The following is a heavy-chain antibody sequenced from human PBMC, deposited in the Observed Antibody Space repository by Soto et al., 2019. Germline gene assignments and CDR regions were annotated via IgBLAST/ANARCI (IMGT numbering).Heavy chain of an antibody. J-gene: IGHJ6*02. D-gene: IGHD6-13*01. CDR1: GFTFSSYG. CDR3: GRYSSRNRAGYYYYGMDV. V-gene: IGHV3-33*01. CDR2: IWYDGSNK. Sequence: GGSLRLSCAASGFTFSSYGMHWVRQAPGKGLEWVAVIWYDGSNKYYADSVKGRFTISRDNSKNTLYLQMNSLRAEDTAVYYCGRYSSRNRAGYYYYGMDVWGQGTTVTVSS.